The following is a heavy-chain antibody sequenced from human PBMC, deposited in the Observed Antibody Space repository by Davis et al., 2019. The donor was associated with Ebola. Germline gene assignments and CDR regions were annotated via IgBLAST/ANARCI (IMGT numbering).Heavy chain of an antibody. CDR3: ARGAARYCSSTSCYRGTRWFDP. V-gene: IGHV4-39*07. CDR2: IYHSGST. D-gene: IGHD2-2*02. J-gene: IGHJ5*02. Sequence: MPSETLSLTCTVSGGSISSSSYYWGWIRQPPGKGLEWIGEIYHSGSTNYNPSLKSRVTISVDTSKNQFSLKLSSVTAADTAVYYCARGAARYCSSTSCYRGTRWFDPWGQGTLVTVSS. CDR1: GGSISSSSYY.